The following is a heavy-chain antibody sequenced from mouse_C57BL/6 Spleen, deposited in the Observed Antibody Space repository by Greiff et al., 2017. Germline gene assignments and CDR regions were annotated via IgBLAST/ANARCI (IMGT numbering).Heavy chain of an antibody. J-gene: IGHJ2*01. V-gene: IGHV1-39*01. Sequence: VQLKQSGPELVKPGASVKISCKASGYSFTDYNMNWVKQSNGRSLEWIGVLNPNDGTTSYNKKFKGKATLTVDQSSSTAYMQLNSLTSDDSAVYCCAREGAYYSNPFDYWGQGTTLTVSS. CDR1: GYSFTDYN. CDR2: LNPNDGTT. D-gene: IGHD2-5*01. CDR3: AREGAYYSNPFDY.